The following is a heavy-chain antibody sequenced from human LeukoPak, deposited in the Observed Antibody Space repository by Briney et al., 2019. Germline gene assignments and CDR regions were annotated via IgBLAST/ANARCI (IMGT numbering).Heavy chain of an antibody. CDR1: GFTFSSYA. J-gene: IGHJ4*02. CDR2: ISGSGGST. CDR3: AKGSDFWSGYYTL. Sequence: GGSLRLSCAASGFTFSSYAMSWVRQAPGKGLEWVSAISGSGGSTYYADSVKGRFTISRDNSKNTLYLQMNSLRAEDTAVYDCAKGSDFWSGYYTLWGQGTLVTVSS. D-gene: IGHD3-3*01. V-gene: IGHV3-23*01.